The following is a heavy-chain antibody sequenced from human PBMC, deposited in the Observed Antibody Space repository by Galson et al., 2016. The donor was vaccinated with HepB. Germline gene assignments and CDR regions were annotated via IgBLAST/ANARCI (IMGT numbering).Heavy chain of an antibody. CDR3: AREVSSGDYEVFDY. V-gene: IGHV3-30-3*01. J-gene: IGHJ4*02. CDR2: ISFDGSNT. D-gene: IGHD3-22*01. CDR1: GFTFSNYA. Sequence: SLRLSCAASGFTFSNYAIHWVRQAPGRGLEWVAVISFDGSNTYYADSVKGRFTISRDNSKNTLYLQMNNLRAEDTAVYYCAREVSSGDYEVFDYWGQGALVTVSS.